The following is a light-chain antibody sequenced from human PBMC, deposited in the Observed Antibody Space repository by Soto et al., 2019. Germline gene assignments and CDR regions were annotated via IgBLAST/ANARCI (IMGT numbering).Light chain of an antibody. CDR1: SSDVGDYNY. CDR2: DVS. V-gene: IGLV2-14*01. Sequence: QSALTQPASVSGSPGQSITISCTGTSSDVGDYNYVSWYQQHPGKAPKLMIYDVSNRPSGVSNRFSGSKSGNTASLTISGLQAEDEADYYCSSYTSSSTLVVFGTGTKAHRP. CDR3: SSYTSSSTLVV. J-gene: IGLJ1*01.